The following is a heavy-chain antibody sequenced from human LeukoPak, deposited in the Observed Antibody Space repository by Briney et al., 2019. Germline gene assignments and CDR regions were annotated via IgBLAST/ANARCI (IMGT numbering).Heavy chain of an antibody. CDR3: AKGAGPVIAASGHFDY. Sequence: GGSLRLSCAASGFTFSSYGMHWVRQAPGKGPEWVSVVSGSGTTTDYADSVKGRFTISRDNSKNTLYLQMNSLRVEDTGLYYCAKGAGPVIAASGHFDYWGQGTLVTIS. J-gene: IGHJ4*02. D-gene: IGHD6-13*01. CDR1: GFTFSSYG. V-gene: IGHV3-23*01. CDR2: VSGSGTTT.